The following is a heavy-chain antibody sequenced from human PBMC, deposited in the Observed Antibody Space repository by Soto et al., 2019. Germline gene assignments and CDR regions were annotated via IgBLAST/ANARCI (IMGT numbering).Heavy chain of an antibody. CDR1: GDTFSSYA. CDR3: ARRRYCGYDCYHKHYYGMDV. CDR2: IITVLGTT. D-gene: IGHD2-21*01. V-gene: IGHV1-69*08. Sequence: QVQLVQSGAELKKTGSSVKVSCRASGDTFSSYAVNWVRQAPGRGLEWMVRIITVLGTTDYAQNFKGRLTITAEKSTKTVYMELSSLRSEDTAVYYCARRRYCGYDCYHKHYYGMDVWGQGTTVTVAS. J-gene: IGHJ6*02.